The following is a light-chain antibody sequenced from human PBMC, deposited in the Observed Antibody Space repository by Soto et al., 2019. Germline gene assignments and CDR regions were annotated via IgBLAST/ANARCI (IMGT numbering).Light chain of an antibody. CDR1: QGISTY. V-gene: IGKV1-16*02. Sequence: DIQMTQSPSSLSASVGDRVTITCRASQGISTYLGWYQQKPGKTPTSLIYSASSLQSGVPSKFSGSGAGTDFTLTSSDMQPDDFATYYCQQYYRYPWTFGQGTKVEIK. CDR3: QQYYRYPWT. CDR2: SAS. J-gene: IGKJ1*01.